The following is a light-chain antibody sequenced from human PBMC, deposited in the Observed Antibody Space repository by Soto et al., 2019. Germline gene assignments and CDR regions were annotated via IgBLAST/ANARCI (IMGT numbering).Light chain of an antibody. Sequence: EIVLTQSPATLSLSPGARATLSCRASRSVRNYFAWYQQKPGQPPRLLIYDASNRATGVPARFSGSGSGTDFSLTISSLEPEDFAVYYCQQRGSRLWTVGQGTKVEI. CDR2: DAS. CDR3: QQRGSRLWT. J-gene: IGKJ1*01. CDR1: RSVRNY. V-gene: IGKV3-11*01.